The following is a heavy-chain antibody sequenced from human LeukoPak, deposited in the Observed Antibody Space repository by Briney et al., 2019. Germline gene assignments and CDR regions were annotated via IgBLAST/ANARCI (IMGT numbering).Heavy chain of an antibody. Sequence: GSLRLSCAASGFTFSSYAMSWVRQAPGKGLEWVSAISGSGGSTYYADSVKGRFTISRDNSKNTLYLQMNSLRAEDTAVYYCAKDQEEYSNSGSFDYWGQGTLVTVSS. CDR1: GFTFSSYA. D-gene: IGHD6-6*01. CDR3: AKDQEEYSNSGSFDY. J-gene: IGHJ4*02. V-gene: IGHV3-23*01. CDR2: ISGSGGST.